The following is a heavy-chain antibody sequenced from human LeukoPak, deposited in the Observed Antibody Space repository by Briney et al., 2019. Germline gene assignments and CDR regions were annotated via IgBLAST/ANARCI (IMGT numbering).Heavy chain of an antibody. CDR1: GFTFSSYW. CDR2: IKQDGSEK. V-gene: IGHV3-7*03. D-gene: IGHD3-16*01. Sequence: GGSLRLSCAASGFTFSSYWMSWVRQAPGKGLEWVANIKQDGSEKYYVDSVKGRFTISGDNAKNTLYLQMNSLRAEDTAVYYCAKVWSIIITFGGVTWGQGTLVTVSS. J-gene: IGHJ4*02. CDR3: AKVWSIIITFGGVT.